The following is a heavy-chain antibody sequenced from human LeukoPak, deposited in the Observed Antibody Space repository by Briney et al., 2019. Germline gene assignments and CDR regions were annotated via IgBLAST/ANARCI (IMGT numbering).Heavy chain of an antibody. Sequence: SDTLSLTCAVYGGSFSGYYWSWIRQPPEKGLEWIGEINHSGSTNNNPSLRSRVTISVDTSKNQFSLKLSAVTAADTAVYYCASGPTTQRWFDPWGQGTLVTVSS. CDR1: GGSFSGYY. CDR2: INHSGST. V-gene: IGHV4-34*01. J-gene: IGHJ5*02. CDR3: ASGPTTQRWFDP. D-gene: IGHD2-15*01.